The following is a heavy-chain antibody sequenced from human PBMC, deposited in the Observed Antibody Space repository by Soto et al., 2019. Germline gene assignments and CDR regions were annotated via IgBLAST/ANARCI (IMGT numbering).Heavy chain of an antibody. CDR3: ARDYCPGGVCYTIFDY. CDR2: ISGNGGST. D-gene: IGHD2-8*02. Sequence: EVQLVESRGNLAQPGGSLRLSCAASGFTFSTYPMHWVRQGPGTGLEYVAGISGNGGSTHYANSVKGRFTISRDNSKSTLYLQMGSLRAEDMAVYYCARDYCPGGVCYTIFDYWGQGTLVTVSS. V-gene: IGHV3-64*01. CDR1: GFTFSTYP. J-gene: IGHJ4*02.